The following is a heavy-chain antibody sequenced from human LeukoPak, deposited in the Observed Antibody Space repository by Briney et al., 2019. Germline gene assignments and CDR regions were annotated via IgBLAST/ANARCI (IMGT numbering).Heavy chain of an antibody. Sequence: SETLSLTCAVYGGSFSGYYWSRIRQPPGKGLEWIGEINHSGSTNYNPSLKSRVTISVDTSKNQFSLKLSSVTAADTAVYYCARDRDCSSTSCYRNAFGIWGQGTMVTVSS. V-gene: IGHV4-34*01. CDR1: GGSFSGYY. J-gene: IGHJ3*02. D-gene: IGHD2-2*02. CDR2: INHSGST. CDR3: ARDRDCSSTSCYRNAFGI.